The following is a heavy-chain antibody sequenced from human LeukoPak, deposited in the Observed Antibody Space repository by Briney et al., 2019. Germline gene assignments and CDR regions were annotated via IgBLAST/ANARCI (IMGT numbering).Heavy chain of an antibody. CDR2: IIPILGKA. V-gene: IGHV1-69*04. J-gene: IGHJ4*02. D-gene: IGHD3-22*01. CDR3: ARDYEMIVPPDSDY. CDR1: GGTFTSYA. Sequence: SVKVSCKASGGTFTSYAISWVRQAPGQGLEWMGRIIPILGKANYAQKFQGRVTITADTSTSTAYMELSSLRSEDTAVYYCARDYEMIVPPDSDYWGQGPVVTVSS.